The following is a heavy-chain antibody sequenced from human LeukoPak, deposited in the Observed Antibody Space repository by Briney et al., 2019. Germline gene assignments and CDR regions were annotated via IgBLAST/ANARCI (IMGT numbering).Heavy chain of an antibody. V-gene: IGHV3-23*01. CDR3: AKVQLGIGVDY. CDR1: GFRFSRYA. D-gene: IGHD7-27*01. Sequence: GGSLRLSCAASGFRFSRYAVSWVRQAPGKGREWVSGIIVGGSRTYYADSVKGRFTICRDDSKNTLYLQMNSLRAEDTAVYYCAKVQLGIGVDYWGQGTLVTVSS. J-gene: IGHJ4*02. CDR2: IIVGGSRT.